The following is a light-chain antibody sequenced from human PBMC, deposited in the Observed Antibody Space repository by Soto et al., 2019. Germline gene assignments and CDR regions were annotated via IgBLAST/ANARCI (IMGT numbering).Light chain of an antibody. Sequence: QSALTQPASVSGSPGQSITISCTGTRSDVGGYNYVSWYQQHPGKAPKVIIFEVTDRPSGVPDRFSGSKSGNTASLTISGLQPEDEADYYCCSFTSSNTHVFGTGTKLTVL. CDR2: EVT. CDR1: RSDVGGYNY. J-gene: IGLJ1*01. CDR3: CSFTSSNTHV. V-gene: IGLV2-14*01.